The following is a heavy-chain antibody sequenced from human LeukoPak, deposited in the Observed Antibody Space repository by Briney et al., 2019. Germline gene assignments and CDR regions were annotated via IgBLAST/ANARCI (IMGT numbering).Heavy chain of an antibody. CDR2: INPNSGGT. D-gene: IGHD3-10*01. Sequence: GASVKVSCKASGYTFTGYYMHWVRQAPGQGLEWMGWINPNSGGTNYARKFQGRVTMTRDTSISTAYMELSRLRSDDTAVYYCARAPLSISYYYGSGSYYRVKLPRSSDAFDIWGQGTMVTVSS. CDR3: ARAPLSISYYYGSGSYYRVKLPRSSDAFDI. J-gene: IGHJ3*02. V-gene: IGHV1-2*02. CDR1: GYTFTGYY.